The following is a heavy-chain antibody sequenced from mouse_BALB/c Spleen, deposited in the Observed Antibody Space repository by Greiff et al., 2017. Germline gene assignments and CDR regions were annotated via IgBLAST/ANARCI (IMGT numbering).Heavy chain of an antibody. Sequence: VQLKQSGAELVRSGASVKLSCTASGFNIKDYYMHWVKQRPEQGLEWIGWIDPENGDTEYAPKFQGKATMTADTSSNTAYLQFSSLTSEDTAVYYCNAGPAWFAYWGQGTLVTVSA. CDR2: IDPENGDT. J-gene: IGHJ3*01. CDR3: NAGPAWFAY. V-gene: IGHV14-4*02. CDR1: GFNIKDYY.